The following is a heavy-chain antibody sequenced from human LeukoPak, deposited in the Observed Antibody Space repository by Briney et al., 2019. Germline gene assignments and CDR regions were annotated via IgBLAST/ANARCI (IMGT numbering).Heavy chain of an antibody. CDR2: ISSSSSYI. J-gene: IGHJ4*02. Sequence: GGSLRLSCAASGFTFSSYSMNWVRQAPGKGLEWVSSISSSSSYIYYADSVKGRFTISRDNAKNSLYLQMNSLRAEDTAVYYCATGIQLWFKYYFDYWGQGTLVTVSS. CDR1: GFTFSSYS. D-gene: IGHD5-18*01. CDR3: ATGIQLWFKYYFDY. V-gene: IGHV3-21*01.